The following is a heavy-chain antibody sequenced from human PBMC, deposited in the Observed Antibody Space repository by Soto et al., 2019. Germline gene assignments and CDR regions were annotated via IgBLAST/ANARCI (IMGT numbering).Heavy chain of an antibody. CDR1: GYTFTGYY. V-gene: IGHV1-2*04. CDR2: INPNSGGT. Sequence: QVQLVQSGAEVKKPGASVKVSCKASGYTFTGYYMHWVRQAPGQGLEWMGWINPNSGGTNYAQKFQGWVTMTRDTSISIAYMELSRLRSDDTAVYYCARGIAVADYYYYGMDVWGQGTTVTVSS. J-gene: IGHJ6*02. D-gene: IGHD6-19*01. CDR3: ARGIAVADYYYYGMDV.